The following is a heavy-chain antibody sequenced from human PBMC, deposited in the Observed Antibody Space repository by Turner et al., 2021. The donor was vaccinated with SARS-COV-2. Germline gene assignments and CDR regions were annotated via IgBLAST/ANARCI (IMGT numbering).Heavy chain of an antibody. V-gene: IGHV3-74*01. J-gene: IGHJ3*02. CDR2: INSDGSYT. CDR3: ARAGWDLLPFDAFDI. CDR1: GFTFSSYW. Sequence: EVQLVESGGGLVQPGGSLRLSCAASGFTFSSYWMDWVRQAPGKGLVWVSRINSDGSYTSYADSVKGRFTISRDNAKNTLYLRMNSLRAEDTAVYYCARAGWDLLPFDAFDIWGQGTMVTISS. D-gene: IGHD1-26*01.